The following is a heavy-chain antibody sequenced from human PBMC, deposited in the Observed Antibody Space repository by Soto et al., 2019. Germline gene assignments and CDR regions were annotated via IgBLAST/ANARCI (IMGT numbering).Heavy chain of an antibody. J-gene: IGHJ6*02. Sequence: GALQLSCASSVFPFSSYCMSWVRPAPGKGLEWVANIKQDGSEKYYVDSVKGRFTISRDNAKNSLYLQMNSLRAEDTAVYYCARGAITNYYYYGMDVWGQGTTVNVS. CDR1: VFPFSSYC. V-gene: IGHV3-7*03. CDR2: IKQDGSEK. D-gene: IGHD2-21*01. CDR3: ARGAITNYYYYGMDV.